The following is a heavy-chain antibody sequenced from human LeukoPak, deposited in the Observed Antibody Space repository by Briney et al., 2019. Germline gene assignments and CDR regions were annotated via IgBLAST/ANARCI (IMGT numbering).Heavy chain of an antibody. Sequence: GGSLRLSCEVSGFTFSSNAMHWVRQAPDKGLEWVAVISYDGSNKNFADSVKGRFTVSRDNSKHTLYLHMNSLRSDDTAMYYCATGGKFDFWSGYHIDNWGQGTLVTVSS. V-gene: IGHV3-30*04. CDR1: GFTFSSNA. D-gene: IGHD3-3*01. CDR3: ATGGKFDFWSGYHIDN. J-gene: IGHJ4*02. CDR2: ISYDGSNK.